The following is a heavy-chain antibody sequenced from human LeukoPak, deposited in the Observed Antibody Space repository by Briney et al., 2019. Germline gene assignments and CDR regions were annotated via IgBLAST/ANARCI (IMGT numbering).Heavy chain of an antibody. CDR3: AKDQYRYCSSTSCSCFDY. Sequence: PGGSLRLSCAASGFTFSSYGMHWVRQAPGKGLEWVAVISYDGSNKYYADSVKGRFTISRDNSKNTLYLQMNSLRAEDTAVYYCAKDQYRYCSSTSCSCFDYWGQGTLVTVSS. D-gene: IGHD2-2*01. CDR2: ISYDGSNK. CDR1: GFTFSSYG. V-gene: IGHV3-30*18. J-gene: IGHJ4*02.